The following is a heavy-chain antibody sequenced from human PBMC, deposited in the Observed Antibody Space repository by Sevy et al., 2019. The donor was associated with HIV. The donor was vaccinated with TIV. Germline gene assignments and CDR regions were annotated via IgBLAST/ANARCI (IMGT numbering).Heavy chain of an antibody. Sequence: GGSLRLSCAASGFTFSPYWMTWVRQAPGKGLEWVANIRPDGSDKYYVDSVKGRFTISSDNAKNSLYLQMNRLRADDTAMYYCARGVGLDCWGQGALVTVSS. J-gene: IGHJ4*02. V-gene: IGHV3-7*01. D-gene: IGHD1-26*01. CDR2: IRPDGSDK. CDR3: ARGVGLDC. CDR1: GFTFSPYW.